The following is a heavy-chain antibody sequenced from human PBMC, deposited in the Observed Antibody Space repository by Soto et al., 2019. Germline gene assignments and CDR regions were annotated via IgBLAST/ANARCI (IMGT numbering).Heavy chain of an antibody. V-gene: IGHV3-74*01. D-gene: IGHD3-22*01. CDR1: GFTFSSYW. J-gene: IGHJ4*02. Sequence: GGSLRLSCAASGFTFSSYWMHWVRQPPGEGLVWVARINSDGTTTTYADFVEGRFTISRDNAKNTLYLQMNGLRPEDTAVYFCVKTAPIGYDYWGQGSLVTVSS. CDR2: INSDGTTT. CDR3: VKTAPIGYDY.